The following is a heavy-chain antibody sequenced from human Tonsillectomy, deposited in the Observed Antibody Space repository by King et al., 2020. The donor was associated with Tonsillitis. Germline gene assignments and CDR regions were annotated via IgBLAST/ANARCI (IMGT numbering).Heavy chain of an antibody. CDR2: ISGSGGSI. CDR3: AKEYYDILTGYYARPLDY. J-gene: IGHJ4*02. CDR1: GFTFSSYA. Sequence: VQLVESGGGLVQPGGSLRLSCAASGFTFSSYAMSWVRQAPGKGLEWVSAISGSGGSIYYADSVKGRFTISRDNSKNTLYLQVNSLRAEDTAVYYCAKEYYDILTGYYARPLDYWGQGTLVTVSS. D-gene: IGHD3-9*01. V-gene: IGHV3-23*04.